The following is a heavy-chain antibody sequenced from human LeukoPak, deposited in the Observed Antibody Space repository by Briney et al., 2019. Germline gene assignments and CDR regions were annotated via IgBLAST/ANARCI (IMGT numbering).Heavy chain of an antibody. Sequence: SETLSLTCTVSGYSISSGYYWGWIRQPPGKGLEWIGYIYYSGSTYYNPSLKSRVTISVDTSKNQFSLKLSSVTAADTAVYYCARAGIADRSGGSCYSDYYYYGMDVWGQGTTVTVSS. CDR3: ARAGIADRSGGSCYSDYYYYGMDV. CDR1: GYSISSGYY. J-gene: IGHJ6*02. D-gene: IGHD2-15*01. V-gene: IGHV4-38-2*02. CDR2: IYYSGST.